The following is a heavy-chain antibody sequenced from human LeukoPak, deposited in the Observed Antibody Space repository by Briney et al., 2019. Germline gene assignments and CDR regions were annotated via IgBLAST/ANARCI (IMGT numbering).Heavy chain of an antibody. D-gene: IGHD3-22*01. V-gene: IGHV3-21*01. Sequence: GGSLRLFCAASGFTFSSYSMKWVRQAPGKGLEWVSSISSSSGYIYYADSVKGRFTISRDNAKNSLYLQMNSLRAEDTAVYFCARDIADSSGYYGNGAFDIWGQGTVVTVSS. CDR1: GFTFSSYS. J-gene: IGHJ3*02. CDR3: ARDIADSSGYYGNGAFDI. CDR2: ISSSSGYI.